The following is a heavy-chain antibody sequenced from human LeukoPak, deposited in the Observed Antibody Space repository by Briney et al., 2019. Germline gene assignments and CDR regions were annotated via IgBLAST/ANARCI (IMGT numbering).Heavy chain of an antibody. D-gene: IGHD4-11*01. CDR3: ARQTTVTTGTLYGMDV. Sequence: GESLKISCKGSGYSFTSYWIGWVRQMPGKGLEWMGIIYPGDSDTRYSPSFQGQVTISADKSISTAYLQWSSLKASDTAMYCCARQTTVTTGTLYGMDVWGQGTTVTVSS. CDR1: GYSFTSYW. J-gene: IGHJ6*02. V-gene: IGHV5-51*01. CDR2: IYPGDSDT.